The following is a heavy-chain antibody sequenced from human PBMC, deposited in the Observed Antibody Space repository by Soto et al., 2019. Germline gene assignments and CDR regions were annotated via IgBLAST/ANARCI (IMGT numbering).Heavy chain of an antibody. J-gene: IGHJ4*02. Sequence: SVKVFCRASGYTFTIHDINWVRQAPGQGREWMAGLNPHSGKTAYAQKFQGRLTMTGIASTSTAYMELSSVRSEDTAMYYCARVSSIAARRSFDSWGQGTLVTVSS. CDR3: ARVSSIAARRSFDS. V-gene: IGHV1-8*01. CDR1: GYTFTIHD. D-gene: IGHD6-6*01. CDR2: LNPHSGKT.